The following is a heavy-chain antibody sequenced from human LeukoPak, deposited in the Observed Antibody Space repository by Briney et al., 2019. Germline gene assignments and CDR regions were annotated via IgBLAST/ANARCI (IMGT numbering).Heavy chain of an antibody. CDR2: IYYSGST. V-gene: IGHV4-38-2*02. CDR3: ARVGGVQLWLPDY. CDR1: GYSISSGYY. Sequence: SETLSLTCTVSGYSISSGYYWGWIRQPPGKGLEWIGSIYYSGSTYYNPSLKSRVTISVDTSKNQFSLKLSSVTAADTAVYYCARVGGVQLWLPDYWGQGTLVTVSS. D-gene: IGHD5-18*01. J-gene: IGHJ4*02.